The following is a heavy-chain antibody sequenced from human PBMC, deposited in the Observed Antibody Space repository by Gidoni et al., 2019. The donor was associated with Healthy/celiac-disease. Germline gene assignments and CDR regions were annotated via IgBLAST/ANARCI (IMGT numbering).Heavy chain of an antibody. CDR3: ANRLWFRELPGLDY. CDR2: IYYSGST. CDR1: GGSISRSSDY. D-gene: IGHD3-10*01. J-gene: IGHJ4*02. Sequence: QPQLQESGPGLVKPSETLSLTCTLPGGSISRSSDYWGWIRRPPGKGLEWIGSIYYSGSTYYNPYGKSRVTRAEDTYKNQFSLKLSSVTAADTAVYYCANRLWFRELPGLDYWGRGTLVTVSS. V-gene: IGHV4-39*01.